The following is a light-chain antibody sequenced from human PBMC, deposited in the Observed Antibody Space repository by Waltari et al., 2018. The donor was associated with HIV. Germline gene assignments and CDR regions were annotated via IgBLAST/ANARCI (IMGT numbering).Light chain of an antibody. CDR1: SRDICDFNS. V-gene: IGLV2-14*01. Sequence: QAALTLLASLSNSLGQSFTISCMKASRDICDFNSVSWSQQSTATAPRLLIYGVFRRPLGVSDRFSGSKSGTTASLTISGLQTEYEADYFCCSYRGGGAVVFGSGTRLTVL. J-gene: IGLJ1*01. CDR2: GVF. CDR3: CSYRGGGAVV.